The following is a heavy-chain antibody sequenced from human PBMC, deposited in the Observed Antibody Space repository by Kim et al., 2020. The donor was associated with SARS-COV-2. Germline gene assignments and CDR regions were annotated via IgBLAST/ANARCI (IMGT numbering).Heavy chain of an antibody. CDR1: GFTFDDYA. Sequence: GGSLRLSCAASGFTFDDYAMHWVRQAPGKGLEWVSLISGDGGSTYYADSVKGRFTISRDNSKNSLYLQMNSLRTEDTALYYCSKGLHVDTAMVTHFDYWGQGTLVTVSS. J-gene: IGHJ4*02. CDR3: SKGLHVDTAMVTHFDY. V-gene: IGHV3-43*02. D-gene: IGHD5-18*01. CDR2: ISGDGGST.